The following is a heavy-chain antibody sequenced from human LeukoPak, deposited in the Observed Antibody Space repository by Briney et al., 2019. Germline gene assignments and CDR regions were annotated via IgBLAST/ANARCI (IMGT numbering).Heavy chain of an antibody. CDR3: AKERQSGDYFTSDS. D-gene: IGHD4-17*01. V-gene: IGHV3-23*01. CDR2: VNNGGVT. Sequence: QTGGSLRLSCAASGFTFTRYTMIWFRQAPGKGLEWVSAVNNGGVTYYPGSVKGRFTTSRDSSKNTLYLQMNSLRIEDTAIYFCAKERQSGDYFTSDSWGQGTLVTVSS. CDR1: GFTFTRYT. J-gene: IGHJ4*02.